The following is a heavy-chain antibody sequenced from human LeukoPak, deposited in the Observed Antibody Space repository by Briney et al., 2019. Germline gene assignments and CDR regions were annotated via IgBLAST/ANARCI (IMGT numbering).Heavy chain of an antibody. D-gene: IGHD2/OR15-2a*01. J-gene: IGHJ6*03. CDR1: GGSTGGGDYSISSGGYY. Sequence: SETLSLTCSVSGGSTGGGDYSISSGGYYWSWVRQPPGKGLEWIGHIHQRGSTYYNPSLKSRVTISVDRPKNQVSLKLIAMTAADTAVYYCARIHFQFYYMDVWGKGTTVTVSS. CDR2: IHQRGST. CDR3: ARIHFQFYYMDV. V-gene: IGHV4-30-2*01.